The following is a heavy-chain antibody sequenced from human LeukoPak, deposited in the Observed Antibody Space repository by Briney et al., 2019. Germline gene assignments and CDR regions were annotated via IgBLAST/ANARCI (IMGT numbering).Heavy chain of an antibody. CDR2: ISAYNGNT. D-gene: IGHD3-22*01. CDR1: GYTFTSYG. V-gene: IGHV1-18*01. J-gene: IGHJ6*02. CDR3: ARDRAYYDSSGYPRYGMDV. Sequence: ASVKVSCKASGYTFTSYGISWVRQAPGQGLEWMGWISAYNGNTNYAQKLQGRVTMTTDTSTSTAYMELRSLRSDGTAVYYCARDRAYYDSSGYPRYGMDVWGQGTTVTVSS.